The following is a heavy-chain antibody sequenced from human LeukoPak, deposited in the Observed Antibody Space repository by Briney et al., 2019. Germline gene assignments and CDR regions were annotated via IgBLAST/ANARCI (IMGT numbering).Heavy chain of an antibody. J-gene: IGHJ4*02. CDR3: ARGGDSTVTPTREVQADY. V-gene: IGHV1-69*04. CDR1: GGTFSSYA. D-gene: IGHD4-17*01. Sequence: GSSVKVSCKASGGTFSSYAISWVRQAPGQGLEWMGRIIPILGIANYAQKFQGRVTITADKSTSTAYMELSSLRSEDMAVYYCARGGDSTVTPTREVQADYWGQGTLVTVSS. CDR2: IIPILGIA.